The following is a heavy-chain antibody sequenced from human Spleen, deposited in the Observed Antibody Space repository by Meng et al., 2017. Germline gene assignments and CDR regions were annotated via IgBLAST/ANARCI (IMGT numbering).Heavy chain of an antibody. D-gene: IGHD6-19*01. Sequence: GSLRLSCKGSGYSFSSYWVVWVRQMPGKGLEWMGIIYAGDSETRYSPSFQGQVTISADKSIRTAYLQWRSLKASDTAMYYCARTVYNSGCRSQHWGQGTLVTVSS. V-gene: IGHV5-51*01. CDR2: IYAGDSET. J-gene: IGHJ1*01. CDR1: GYSFSSYW. CDR3: ARTVYNSGCRSQH.